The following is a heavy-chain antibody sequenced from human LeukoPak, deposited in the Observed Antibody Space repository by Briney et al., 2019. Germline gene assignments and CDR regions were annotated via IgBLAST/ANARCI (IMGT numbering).Heavy chain of an antibody. J-gene: IGHJ6*02. CDR1: GGSISSSSYY. V-gene: IGHV4-39*02. D-gene: IGHD1-26*01. CDR3: ARDSGSYFYYYYYGMDV. CDR2: IYYSGGT. Sequence: SETLSLTCTVSGGSISSSSYYWGWIRQPPGKGLEWIGSIYYSGGTYYNPSLKSRVTISVDTSKNQFSLKLSSVTAADTAVYYCARDSGSYFYYYYYGMDVWGQGTTVTVSS.